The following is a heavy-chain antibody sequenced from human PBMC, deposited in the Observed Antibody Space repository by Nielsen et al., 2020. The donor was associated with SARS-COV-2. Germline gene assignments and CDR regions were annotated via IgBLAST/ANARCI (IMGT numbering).Heavy chain of an antibody. Sequence: KVSCKGSGYSFINYWIGWVRQMPGKGLEWMGLIYPYDSDTRYSPSFQGQVTISADKSISTAYLQWSSLKVSDSAMYYCARQGYYDSDGPGYWGQGTPVTVSP. D-gene: IGHD3-22*01. CDR2: IYPYDSDT. V-gene: IGHV5-51*01. CDR3: ARQGYYDSDGPGY. CDR1: GYSFINYW. J-gene: IGHJ4*02.